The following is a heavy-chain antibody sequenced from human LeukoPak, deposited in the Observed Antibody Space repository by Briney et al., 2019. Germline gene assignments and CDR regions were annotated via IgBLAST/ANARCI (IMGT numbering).Heavy chain of an antibody. V-gene: IGHV3-66*01. CDR3: ARDVDCTNGVCYGMDV. CDR2: IYSGGST. Sequence: GGSLRLSCAASGFTVSSNHMSWVRQAPGKGLEWVSVIYSGGSTYYADSVKGRFTISRDNSKNTLYLQMNSLRAEDTAVYYCARDVDCTNGVCYGMDVWGQGTTVTVSS. CDR1: GFTVSSNH. D-gene: IGHD2-8*01. J-gene: IGHJ6*02.